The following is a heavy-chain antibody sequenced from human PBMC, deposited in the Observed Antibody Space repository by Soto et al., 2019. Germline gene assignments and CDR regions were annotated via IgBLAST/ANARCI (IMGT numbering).Heavy chain of an antibody. CDR3: ANYGVVVPAATPAVGGLVS. CDR2: ISGSGGST. V-gene: IGHV3-23*01. J-gene: IGHJ5*02. D-gene: IGHD2-2*01. Sequence: GGSLRLSCAASGFTFSSYAMSWVRQAPGKGLEWVSAISGSGGSTYYADSVKGRFTISRDNSKNTLYLQMNSLRAEDTAVYYCANYGVVVPAATPAVGGLVSWGQGPLVTGSP. CDR1: GFTFSSYA.